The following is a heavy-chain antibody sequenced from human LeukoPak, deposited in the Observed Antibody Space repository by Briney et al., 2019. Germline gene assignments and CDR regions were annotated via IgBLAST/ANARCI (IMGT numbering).Heavy chain of an antibody. J-gene: IGHJ2*01. D-gene: IGHD2-21*02. CDR2: ISYDGSNK. CDR1: GFTFSSYG. V-gene: IGHV3-30*18. Sequence: PGRSLRLSCAASGFTFSSYGMHWVRQAPGKGLEWVALISYDGSNKYYADSMKGRFTVSRDNSKNTLYLQMNSLRAEDTAVYYCAKEELPYCGGDCYSSGYFDLWGRGTLVTVSS. CDR3: AKEELPYCGGDCYSSGYFDL.